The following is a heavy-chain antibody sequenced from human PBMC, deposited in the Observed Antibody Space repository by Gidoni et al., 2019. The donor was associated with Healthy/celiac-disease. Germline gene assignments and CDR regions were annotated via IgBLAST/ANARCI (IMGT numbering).Heavy chain of an antibody. CDR1: GFTFSSYA. Sequence: EVQLLESGGGLVQPGGSLRLSCAASGFTFSSYAMSWVRQAPGKGLEWVSAISGSGGSTYYADSVKGRFTISRDNSKNTLYLQMNSLRAEDTAVYYCAKDQRDYDFWSGTFDYWGQGTLVTVSS. V-gene: IGHV3-23*01. CDR3: AKDQRDYDFWSGTFDY. J-gene: IGHJ4*02. D-gene: IGHD3-3*01. CDR2: ISGSGGST.